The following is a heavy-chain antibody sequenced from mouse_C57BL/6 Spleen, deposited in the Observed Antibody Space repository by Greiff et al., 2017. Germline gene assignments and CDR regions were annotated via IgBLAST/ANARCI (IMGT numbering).Heavy chain of an antibody. D-gene: IGHD4-1*01. CDR3: ARENWDWYFDV. V-gene: IGHV1-82*01. CDR2: LYPGDGDT. CDR1: GYAFSSSW. Sequence: VQLQPSGPELVKPGASVKISCKASGYAFSSSWMNWVKQRPGPGLEWIGRLYPGDGDTNYNGKFKGKATLTADKSSSTAYMQLSSLTSEDSAVYFCARENWDWYFDVWGTGTTVTVSS. J-gene: IGHJ1*03.